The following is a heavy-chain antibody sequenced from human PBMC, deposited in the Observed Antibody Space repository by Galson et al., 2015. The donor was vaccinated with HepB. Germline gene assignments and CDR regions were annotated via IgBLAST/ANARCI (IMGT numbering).Heavy chain of an antibody. J-gene: IGHJ3*02. V-gene: IGHV1-2*02. CDR3: ARGELRELLSDDAFDI. Sequence: SVKVSCKASGYTFTGYYMHWVRQAPGQGLEWMGWINPNSGGTNYAQKFQGRVTMTRDTSISTAYMELSRLRSDDTAVYYCARGELRELLSDDAFDIWGQGTMVTVSS. CDR2: INPNSGGT. CDR1: GYTFTGYY. D-gene: IGHD1-26*01.